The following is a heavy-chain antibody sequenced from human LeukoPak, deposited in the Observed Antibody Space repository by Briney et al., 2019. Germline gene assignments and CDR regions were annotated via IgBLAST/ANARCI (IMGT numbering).Heavy chain of an antibody. J-gene: IGHJ4*02. CDR1: GSSFTSYW. Sequence: GESLKISCKGSGSSFTSYWIGWVRQMPGKGLEWMGIIYPGDSGTRYSPSFQGQVTISADKSISAPYLQWSSLKASDSAMYYCARNYGSGSPPDYWGQGTLVTVSS. CDR3: ARNYGSGSPPDY. V-gene: IGHV5-51*01. D-gene: IGHD3-10*01. CDR2: IYPGDSGT.